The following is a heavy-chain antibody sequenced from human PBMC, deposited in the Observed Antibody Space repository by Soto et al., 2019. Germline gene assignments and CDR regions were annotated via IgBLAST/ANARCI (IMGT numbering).Heavy chain of an antibody. D-gene: IGHD2-8*02. CDR2: ISYSGST. Sequence: SETLSLTCTVSRGSLNSSGYYWSWNRQHPGKGLEWIGNISYSGSTYYNPSLKSRVTISVDTSKNQFSLKLSSVTAADTAVYYCAILAVCRGLVLLFYDYWGKGSLV. J-gene: IGHJ4*02. V-gene: IGHV4-31*03. CDR1: RGSLNSSGYY. CDR3: AILAVCRGLVLLFYDY.